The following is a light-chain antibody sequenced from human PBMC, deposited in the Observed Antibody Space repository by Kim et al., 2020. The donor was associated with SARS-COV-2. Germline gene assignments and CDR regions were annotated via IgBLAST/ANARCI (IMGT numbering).Light chain of an antibody. CDR2: DAS. CDR1: HNVNNR. V-gene: IGKV3-15*01. J-gene: IGKJ1*01. CDR3: QQCNDWPWT. Sequence: MSPGERATLSCRARHNVNNRLVWYQQQPGQAPRVLIYDASFRASGVPARFSGSGSGTEFTLTISNLQSDDFAIYYCQQCNDWPWTFGHGTKVDIK.